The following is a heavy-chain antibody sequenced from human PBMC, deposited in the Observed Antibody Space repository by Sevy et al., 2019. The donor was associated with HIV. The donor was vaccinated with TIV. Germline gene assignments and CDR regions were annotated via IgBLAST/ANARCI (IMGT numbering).Heavy chain of an antibody. CDR3: ARGPPDGSYDYFDY. V-gene: IGHV3-7*01. Sequence: SLRLSCAASGFTFSSYWMSWVRQAPGKGLEWVATMKEDGSERNYVDSVKGRFTISRDNAKNSLYLQMNSLRADDTAVYYCARGPPDGSYDYFDYWGQGTLVTVSS. J-gene: IGHJ4*02. D-gene: IGHD1-26*01. CDR2: MKEDGSER. CDR1: GFTFSSYW.